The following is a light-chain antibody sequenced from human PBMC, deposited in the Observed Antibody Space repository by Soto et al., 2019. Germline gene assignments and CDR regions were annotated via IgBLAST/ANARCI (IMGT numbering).Light chain of an antibody. J-gene: IGLJ3*02. CDR3: TSYAGSNLWV. V-gene: IGLV2-8*01. CDR1: SSDVGAYKY. Sequence: QSALTQPPSASGSPGQSVTISCTGTSSDVGAYKYVSWYQQYPGKAPKLMIYEVSKRPPGVPDRFSGSKSGNTASLTVSGLQAEDEADYYCTSYAGSNLWVFGGGTTLTVL. CDR2: EVS.